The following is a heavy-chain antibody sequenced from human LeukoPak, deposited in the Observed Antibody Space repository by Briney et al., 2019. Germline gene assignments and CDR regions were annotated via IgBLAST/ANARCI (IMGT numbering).Heavy chain of an antibody. Sequence: GGSLRLSCAASGFTFSSYAMSWVRQAPGKGLEWVSSINGDGDTYYTDSVEGRFTLSRDNSRNTLYLQMNSLRAEDMAVYYCARSRSGSVAGTSDYWGQGTLVIVSS. D-gene: IGHD6-19*01. V-gene: IGHV3-23*01. J-gene: IGHJ4*02. CDR2: INGDGDT. CDR3: ARSRSGSVAGTSDY. CDR1: GFTFSSYA.